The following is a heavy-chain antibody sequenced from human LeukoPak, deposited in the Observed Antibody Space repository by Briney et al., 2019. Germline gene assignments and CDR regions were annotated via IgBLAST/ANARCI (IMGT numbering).Heavy chain of an antibody. D-gene: IGHD3-10*02. V-gene: IGHV3-66*01. J-gene: IGHJ3*01. CDR3: PTFVALRAFDV. CDR2: VYGGDTT. Sequence: PGGSLRLSCAASGSSGTTNYMSWVRQAPGKGLEFVSIVYGGDTTVYADSVKGRFTISRDTFKNTLFLQMSSLTVEDTAVYYCPTFVALRAFDVWGQGTMVPVSS. CDR1: GSSGTTNY.